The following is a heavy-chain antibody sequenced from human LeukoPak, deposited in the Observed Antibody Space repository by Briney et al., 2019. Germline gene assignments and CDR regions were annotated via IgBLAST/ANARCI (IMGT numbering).Heavy chain of an antibody. Sequence: PSETLSLTCAVYGGSFSGYYWSWIRQPPGKGLEWIGEINHSGSTNYNPSLKSRVTISVDTSKNQFSLKLSSVTAADTAVYYCASGNYDFWSAPRNWFDPWGQGTLVTVSS. D-gene: IGHD3-3*01. CDR1: GGSFSGYY. CDR3: ASGNYDFWSAPRNWFDP. V-gene: IGHV4-34*01. J-gene: IGHJ5*02. CDR2: INHSGST.